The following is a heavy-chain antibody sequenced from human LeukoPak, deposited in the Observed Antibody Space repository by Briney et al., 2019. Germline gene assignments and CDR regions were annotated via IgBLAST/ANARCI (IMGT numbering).Heavy chain of an antibody. J-gene: IGHJ4*02. CDR3: ARVGYSSTWYVDF. CDR2: INSDGSST. V-gene: IGHV3-74*01. D-gene: IGHD6-13*01. CDR1: GFTFSSYW. Sequence: GGSLRLSCAASGFTFSSYWMHWVRQAPGKGLVWVSRINSDGSSTTYADSVQGRFTISRDNAKNTLYLQMNSLRAEDTAVYYCARVGYSSTWYVDFWGQGTLVTVSS.